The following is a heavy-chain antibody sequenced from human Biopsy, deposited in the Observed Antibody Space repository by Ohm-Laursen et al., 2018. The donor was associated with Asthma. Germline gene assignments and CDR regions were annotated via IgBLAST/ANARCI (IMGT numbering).Heavy chain of an antibody. CDR3: ARVWQLATLDY. J-gene: IGHJ4*02. V-gene: IGHV3-21*01. D-gene: IGHD6-13*01. CDR1: GFTFSSYG. Sequence: SLRLSCAASGFTFSSYGMHWVRQAPGKGLEGVSSISSSSSYIYYADSVKGRFTISRDNAKNSLYLQMNSLRAEDTAVYYCARVWQLATLDYWGQGTLVTVSS. CDR2: ISSSSSYI.